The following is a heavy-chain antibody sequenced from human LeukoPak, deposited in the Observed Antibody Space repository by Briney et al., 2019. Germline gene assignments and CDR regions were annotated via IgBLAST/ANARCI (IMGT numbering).Heavy chain of an antibody. Sequence: ASVKVSCKASGYTFTSYAMHWVRQAPGQRLEWMGWINAGNGNTKYSQKFQGRVTITRDTSASTAYMELSSLRSEDTAVYYCARGDHDFWSGYYISDYWGQGTLVTVSS. J-gene: IGHJ4*02. CDR1: GYTFTSYA. D-gene: IGHD3-3*01. CDR2: INAGNGNT. V-gene: IGHV1-3*01. CDR3: ARGDHDFWSGYYISDY.